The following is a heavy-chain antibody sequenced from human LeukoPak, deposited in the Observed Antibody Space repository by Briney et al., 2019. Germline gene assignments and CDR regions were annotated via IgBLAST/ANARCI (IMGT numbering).Heavy chain of an antibody. CDR1: GGSISSGGYY. CDR3: AREVSVGRKFDP. J-gene: IGHJ5*02. Sequence: SETLSLTCTVSGGSISSGGYYWSWIRQHPGKGLEWIGYIYYSGSTYYNPSLKSRVTISVDTSKNQFSLKLSSVTAADTAVYYCAREVSVGRKFDPWGQGTLVTVSS. V-gene: IGHV4-31*03. D-gene: IGHD3/OR15-3a*01. CDR2: IYYSGST.